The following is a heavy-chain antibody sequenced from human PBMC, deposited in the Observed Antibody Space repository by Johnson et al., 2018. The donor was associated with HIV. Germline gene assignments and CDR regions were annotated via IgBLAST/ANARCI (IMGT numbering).Heavy chain of an antibody. J-gene: IGHJ3*02. CDR3: ARAPGAGDAFDI. CDR1: GFTFSNAW. Sequence: VQLVESGGGLVQPGRSLRLSCAASGFTFSNAWMSWVRQAPGKGLEWVGRIKSKTDGGTTDYAAPVKGRFTISRDDSKNTRYRQMNSLKTEDTAVYYCARAPGAGDAFDIWGQGTMVTVSS. V-gene: IGHV3-15*01. CDR2: IKSKTDGGTT. D-gene: IGHD7-27*01.